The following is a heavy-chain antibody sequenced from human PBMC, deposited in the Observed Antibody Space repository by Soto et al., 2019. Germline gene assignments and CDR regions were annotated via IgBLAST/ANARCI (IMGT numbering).Heavy chain of an antibody. CDR3: ARRIAAAYGDAFDI. J-gene: IGHJ3*02. CDR2: INPNSGGT. V-gene: IGHV1-2*02. D-gene: IGHD6-13*01. CDR1: GYTFTGYY. Sequence: ASVKVSCKASGYTFTGYYMHWVRQAPGQGLEWMGWINPNSGGTNYAQKFQGRVTMTRDTSISTAYMELSRLRSDDTAVYYCARRIAAAYGDAFDIWGQGAMVTVSS.